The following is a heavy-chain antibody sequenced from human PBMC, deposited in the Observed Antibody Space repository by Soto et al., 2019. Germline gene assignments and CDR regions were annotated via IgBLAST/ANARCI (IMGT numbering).Heavy chain of an antibody. D-gene: IGHD3-10*01. V-gene: IGHV3-30*18. CDR1: GFRFSDFG. CDR2: ISYDSSNP. J-gene: IGHJ4*02. CDR3: AKQVYYFYGPRRPLFAS. Sequence: GGSLRLSCVASGFRFSDFGMHWVRQAPGKGLEWVALISYDSSNPYYADSVKGRFTISRDNSKNTLYLEMTSLRPEDTALYYCAKQVYYFYGPRRPLFASRGQGSLVTGSA.